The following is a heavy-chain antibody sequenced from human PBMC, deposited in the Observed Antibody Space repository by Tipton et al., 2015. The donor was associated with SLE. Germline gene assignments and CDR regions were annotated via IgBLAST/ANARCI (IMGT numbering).Heavy chain of an antibody. J-gene: IGHJ4*02. CDR1: GGSISSSNYY. D-gene: IGHD7-27*01. CDR3: ARTGDITRPFDY. Sequence: TLSLTCTVSGGSISSSNYYWGWIRQPPGKGLEWIGSVNSGESTYYNPSLKSRVTISVDTSKNQFSLKLTPETAADTAVYYCARTGDITRPFDYWGQGTLVTVSS. V-gene: IGHV4-39*01. CDR2: VNSGEST.